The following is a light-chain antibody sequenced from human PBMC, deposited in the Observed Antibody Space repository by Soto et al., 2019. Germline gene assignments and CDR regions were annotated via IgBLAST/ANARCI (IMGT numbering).Light chain of an antibody. J-gene: IGLJ3*02. V-gene: IGLV1-44*01. CDR1: SSNIKTNT. Sequence: QSVLTQPPSASGTPGQRVTISCSGSSSNIKTNTVNWYQQLPGRAPKVLIFDNNLRPSGVPDRIAGSKSGTSASLTISGLQSEDEADYYCATWDDSLNGWVFGGGTQLTVL. CDR2: DNN. CDR3: ATWDDSLNGWV.